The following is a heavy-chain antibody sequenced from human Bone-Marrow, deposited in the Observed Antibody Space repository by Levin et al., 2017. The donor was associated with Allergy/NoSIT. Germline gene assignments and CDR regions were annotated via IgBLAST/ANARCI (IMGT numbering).Heavy chain of an antibody. CDR1: GYSFTIYY. V-gene: IGHV1-46*01. CDR2: INPNGGRT. Sequence: GASVKVSCKTSGYSFTIYYLHWVRQAPGQGLEWMGVINPNGGRTIYSKAFQGRVAMTSDTSTSTVYMELSSLRSDDTAVYFCGRDVAGTTNWDYYYYMDVWGDGTPVTVSS. CDR3: GRDVAGTTNWDYYYYMDV. J-gene: IGHJ6*03. D-gene: IGHD1-1*01.